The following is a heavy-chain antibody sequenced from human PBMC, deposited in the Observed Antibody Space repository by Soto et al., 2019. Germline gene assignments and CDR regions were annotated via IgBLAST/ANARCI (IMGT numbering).Heavy chain of an antibody. J-gene: IGHJ4*02. D-gene: IGHD4-17*01. CDR1: GGSISSGDYY. Sequence: QVQLQESGPGLVKPSQTLSLTCTVSGGSISSGDYYWSWIRQPPGKGLEWIGYIYYSGSTYYNPSLKRRVTIPVDTSTTQLSPKLSSVTAADTAVYYQARDHGDSIILWYWGQETLVTVAS. V-gene: IGHV4-30-4*01. CDR2: IYYSGST. CDR3: ARDHGDSIILWY.